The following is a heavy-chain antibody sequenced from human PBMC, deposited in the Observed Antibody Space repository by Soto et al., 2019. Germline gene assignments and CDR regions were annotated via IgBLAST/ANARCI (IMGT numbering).Heavy chain of an antibody. CDR2: IYSSGST. Sequence: SETLSLTCTVSGGSISSYYWSWIRQPPGKGLEWIGFIYSSGSTNYNPSLKSRVTISVDTSKNQFSLKLSSVTGADTAVYYCAKRDSSGYYLYWGQGTLDTVSS. J-gene: IGHJ4*02. V-gene: IGHV4-59*01. D-gene: IGHD3-22*01. CDR1: GGSISSYY. CDR3: AKRDSSGYYLY.